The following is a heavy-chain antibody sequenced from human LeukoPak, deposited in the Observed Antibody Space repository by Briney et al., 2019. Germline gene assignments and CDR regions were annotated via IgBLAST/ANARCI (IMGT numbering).Heavy chain of an antibody. CDR3: ARWGAHCGGDCYKNWFDP. D-gene: IGHD2-21*02. Sequence: PGGSLRLSCAASGFTFSDYYMSWIRQAPGKGLEWVSYISSGGTTIYYADSVKGRFTISRDNANNSLYLQMSSLRAEDTAVYYCARWGAHCGGDCYKNWFDPWGQGTLVTVSS. J-gene: IGHJ5*02. CDR1: GFTFSDYY. V-gene: IGHV3-11*01. CDR2: ISSGGTTI.